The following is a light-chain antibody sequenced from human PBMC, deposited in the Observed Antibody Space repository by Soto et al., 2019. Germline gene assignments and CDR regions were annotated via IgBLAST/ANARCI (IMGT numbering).Light chain of an antibody. V-gene: IGKV1-5*03. Sequence: DIQMTQSPSTLSASVGDRVTITCRASQSISSWLAWFQQKPGKVPNLLIYKASTLESGVPARFSGSGSVTEFTLTISSLQPHDFAIYYCQQYDSYPVTFGQGTKLEIK. J-gene: IGKJ2*01. CDR1: QSISSW. CDR2: KAS. CDR3: QQYDSYPVT.